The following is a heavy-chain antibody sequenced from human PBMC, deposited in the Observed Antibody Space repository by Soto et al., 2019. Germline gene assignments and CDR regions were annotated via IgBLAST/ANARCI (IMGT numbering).Heavy chain of an antibody. J-gene: IGHJ4*02. CDR3: ARGMYNESATSPLFFDY. D-gene: IGHD1-20*01. V-gene: IGHV3-49*03. CDR1: GFTLGAYA. CDR2: TRSRAYGGTT. Sequence: HPGGSLRLSCTASGFTLGAYAMSWFRQAPGKGLEWVGFTRSRAYGGTTEFAASVNGRFTISRDDSNSIVYLQMSSPKTDDKAVYYCARGMYNESATSPLFFDYWGRGTLVTVSS.